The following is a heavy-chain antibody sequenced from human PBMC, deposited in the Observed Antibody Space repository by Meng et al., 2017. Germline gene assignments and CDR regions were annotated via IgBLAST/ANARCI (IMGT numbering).Heavy chain of an antibody. D-gene: IGHD3-22*01. CDR2: ISGSGGST. J-gene: IGHJ4*02. CDR3: AKGRYDTDY. Sequence: GESLKISCAASGFTVSSNYMSWVRQAPGKGLEWVSAISGSGGSTYYADSVKGRFTISRDNSKNTLYLQMNSLRAEDTAVYYCAKGRYDTDYWGQGTLVTVSS. CDR1: GFTVSSNY. V-gene: IGHV3-23*01.